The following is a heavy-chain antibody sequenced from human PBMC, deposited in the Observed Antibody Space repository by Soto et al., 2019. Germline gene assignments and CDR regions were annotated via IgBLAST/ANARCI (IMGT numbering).Heavy chain of an antibody. J-gene: IGHJ4*02. CDR3: AHRPSGWYLFDY. Sequence: SGPTLVNPTQTLTLTCTFSGFSLSTSGLGVGWIRQPPGKALEWLALIYWNDDKRYSPSLKARLTITKDTSKNQVVLTMTNMDPVDTATYYCAHRPSGWYLFDYWGQGALVTVSS. CDR2: IYWNDDK. D-gene: IGHD6-19*01. V-gene: IGHV2-5*01. CDR1: GFSLSTSGLG.